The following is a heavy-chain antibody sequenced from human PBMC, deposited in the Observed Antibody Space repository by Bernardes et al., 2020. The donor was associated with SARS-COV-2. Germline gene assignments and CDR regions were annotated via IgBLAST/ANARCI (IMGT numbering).Heavy chain of an antibody. D-gene: IGHD5-18*01. Sequence: ASVKVSCKASGYTFTSYGISWVRQAPGQGLEWMGWISAYNGNTNYAQKLQGRVTMTTDTSTSTAYMELRSLRSDDTAVYYCARDRSGYSYGYRFDYWGQGTLVTVSS. J-gene: IGHJ4*02. V-gene: IGHV1-18*01. CDR1: GYTFTSYG. CDR2: ISAYNGNT. CDR3: ARDRSGYSYGYRFDY.